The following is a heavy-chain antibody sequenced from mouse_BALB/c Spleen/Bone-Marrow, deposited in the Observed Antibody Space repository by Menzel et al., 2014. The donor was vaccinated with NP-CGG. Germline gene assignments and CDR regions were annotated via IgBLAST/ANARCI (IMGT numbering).Heavy chain of an antibody. CDR1: GYTFTDRA. J-gene: IGHJ4*01. Sequence: VQLQQSAATLVKPGASVMISCKASGYTFTDRAIHWVKQTPEQGLEWIGYIFPGNANVKDNEKFKGKATLTADSSANTSYMPLYKLTSEVSAVDFCVLYGSIYRASAMDYWGQGTSVTVSS. CDR2: IFPGNANV. D-gene: IGHD1-1*01. CDR3: VLYGSIYRASAMDY. V-gene: IGHV1S53*02.